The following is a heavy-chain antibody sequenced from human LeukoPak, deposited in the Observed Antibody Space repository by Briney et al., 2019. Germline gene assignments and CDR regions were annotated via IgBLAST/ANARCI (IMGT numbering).Heavy chain of an antibody. J-gene: IGHJ6*03. CDR2: INTDTGNP. Sequence: ASVKVSCKASGYTFTKYGVYWVRQAPGQGLEWMGWINTDTGNPTYAQGSTGRFVFSLDTSVSTTYLQISSLKPEDTAVHYCARGIGIGTVLMVHGNMDVWGKGTTVTVSS. D-gene: IGHD2-8*01. CDR3: ARGIGIGTVLMVHGNMDV. CDR1: GYTFTKYG. V-gene: IGHV7-4-1*02.